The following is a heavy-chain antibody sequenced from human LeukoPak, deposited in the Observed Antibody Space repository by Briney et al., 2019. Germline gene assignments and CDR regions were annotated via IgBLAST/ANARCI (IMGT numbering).Heavy chain of an antibody. CDR3: VPADLP. Sequence: TGGSLRLSCTMSGFTFSGRWMHWVRQAPGEGLVWVSLIRPDGSGANYADSVRGRFTISRDNAKNTLYLQMNSHRVEDTAVYYCVPADLPWGQGTLVIVSS. J-gene: IGHJ5*02. CDR2: IRPDGSGA. CDR1: GFTFSGRW. V-gene: IGHV3-74*01.